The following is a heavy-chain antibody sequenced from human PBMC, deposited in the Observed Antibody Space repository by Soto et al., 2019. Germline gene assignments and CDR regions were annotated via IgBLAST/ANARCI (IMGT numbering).Heavy chain of an antibody. V-gene: IGHV3-7*05. CDR1: RFTCSDYW. CDR2: IKQDGSEK. CDR3: ARGLAAPDH. Sequence: VGPLRLSCAASRFTCSDYWMSWVRQAPGKGLEWVANIKQDGSEKYYVDSVKGRFTISRDNAKNSLDLQMSSLGAEDTAVYYCARGLAAPDHWGLGTLVTVSS. D-gene: IGHD6-6*01. J-gene: IGHJ4*02.